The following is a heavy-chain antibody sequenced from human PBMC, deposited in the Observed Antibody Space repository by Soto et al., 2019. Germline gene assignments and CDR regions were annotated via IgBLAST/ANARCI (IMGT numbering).Heavy chain of an antibody. CDR3: AKDRGYSTSYDGYVDL. D-gene: IGHD6-13*01. CDR2: ITWNSGII. J-gene: IGHJ2*01. CDR1: GFTFDDYA. V-gene: IGHV3-9*01. Sequence: EVQLVESGGGLVQPGRSLRLSCAASGFTFDDYAMHWVRQPPGKGLEWVSGITWNSGIIGYADSVKGRFTISRDNAKNXLYLQMNSLRPEDTALYYCAKDRGYSTSYDGYVDLWGRGTLVTVSS.